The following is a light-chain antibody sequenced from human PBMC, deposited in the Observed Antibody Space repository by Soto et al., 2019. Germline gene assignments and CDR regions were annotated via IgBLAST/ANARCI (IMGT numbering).Light chain of an antibody. V-gene: IGLV2-8*01. J-gene: IGLJ2*01. CDR2: EVS. Sequence: QSVLTQPPSASGSPGQSVTISCTGTSSDVGGYNYVSWYQQYPGKAPTLLIYEVSKRPSGVPDRVSRSKSGHTASLTVSGLQAEDEADYYCSSYGGSNNVLFGGGTKVTV. CDR3: SSYGGSNNVL. CDR1: SSDVGGYNY.